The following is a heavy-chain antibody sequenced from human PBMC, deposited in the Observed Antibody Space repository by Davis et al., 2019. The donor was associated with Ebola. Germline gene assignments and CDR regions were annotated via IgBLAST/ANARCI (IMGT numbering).Heavy chain of an antibody. CDR2: IYYSGST. CDR1: GGSFSGYY. D-gene: IGHD3-3*01. CDR3: ARVVYDFWSGYYSGNWFDP. V-gene: IGHV4-59*01. Sequence: SETLSLTCAVYGGSFSGYYWSWIRQPPGKVLEWIGYIYYSGSTNYNPSLKSRVTISVDTSKNQFSLKLSSVTAADTAVYYCARVVYDFWSGYYSGNWFDPWGQGTLVTVSS. J-gene: IGHJ5*02.